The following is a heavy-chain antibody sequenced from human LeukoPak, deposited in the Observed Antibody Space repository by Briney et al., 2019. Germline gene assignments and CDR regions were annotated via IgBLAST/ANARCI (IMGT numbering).Heavy chain of an antibody. D-gene: IGHD2-2*01. Sequence: GGSLRLSCAASGFTFSSYGMHWVRQAPGKGLEWVAFIRYDGSNKYYADSVKGRFTISRDNSKNTLYLQMNSLRAEDTAVYYCAKDHCSSTSCYGVSWFDPWGQGTLVTVSS. J-gene: IGHJ5*02. CDR2: IRYDGSNK. V-gene: IGHV3-30*02. CDR3: AKDHCSSTSCYGVSWFDP. CDR1: GFTFSSYG.